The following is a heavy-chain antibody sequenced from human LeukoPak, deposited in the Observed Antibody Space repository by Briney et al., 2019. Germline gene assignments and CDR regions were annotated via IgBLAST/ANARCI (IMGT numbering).Heavy chain of an antibody. CDR2: ISSSSSYT. D-gene: IGHD2-2*01. Sequence: LSLTCTVSGGSINSTGSDWGWIRQAPGKGLEWVSYISSSSSYTNYADSVKGRFTISRDNAKNSLYLQMNSLRAEDTAVYYCVVSQLPFDYWGQGTLVTVSS. J-gene: IGHJ4*02. V-gene: IGHV3-11*03. CDR1: GGSINSTGSD. CDR3: VVSQLPFDY.